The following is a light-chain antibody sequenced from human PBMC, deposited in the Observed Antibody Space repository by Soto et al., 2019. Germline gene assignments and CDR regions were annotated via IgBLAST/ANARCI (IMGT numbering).Light chain of an antibody. CDR3: CSFTTSSTLV. J-gene: IGLJ1*01. V-gene: IGLV2-14*01. Sequence: QSVLTQPASVSGSPGQSITISYTGTSSDIGAYNHVSWYQQNPGKAPQLIIYEVSNRPSGLSNRFSASKSGNAASLTISGLQAEDEADYFCCSFTTSSTLVFGTGTKVTVL. CDR1: SSDIGAYNH. CDR2: EVS.